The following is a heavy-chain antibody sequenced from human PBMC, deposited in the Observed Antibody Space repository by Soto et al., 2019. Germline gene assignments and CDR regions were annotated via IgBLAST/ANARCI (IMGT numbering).Heavy chain of an antibody. CDR3: ARGVSVAGDFLDAFDI. J-gene: IGHJ3*02. V-gene: IGHV3-21*01. CDR2: ISSSSSYI. Sequence: EVQLVESGGGLVKPGGSLRLSCAASGFTFSSYSMNWVRQAPGKGLEWVSSISSSSSYIYYADSVKGRFTISRDNAKNSLYLQRNSLRAEDTAVYYCARGVSVAGDFLDAFDIWGQGTMVTVSS. CDR1: GFTFSSYS. D-gene: IGHD6-19*01.